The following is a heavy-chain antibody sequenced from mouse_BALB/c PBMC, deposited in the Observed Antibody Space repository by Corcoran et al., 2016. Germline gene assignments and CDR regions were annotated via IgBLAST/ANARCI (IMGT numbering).Heavy chain of an antibody. CDR3: ATTVVDY. CDR1: GYTFTEYY. Sequence: QVQLQQSGAELARPGASVTLSCKASGYTFTEYYIHWVKQRPGQGLEWIGEIYPGSGNTYYNEKFKGKATLTAAISSSTAYMQLSSLTSEDSAVYFWATTVVDYWGQGTTLTVS. V-gene: IGHV1-77*01. D-gene: IGHD1-1*01. J-gene: IGHJ2*01. CDR2: IYPGSGNT.